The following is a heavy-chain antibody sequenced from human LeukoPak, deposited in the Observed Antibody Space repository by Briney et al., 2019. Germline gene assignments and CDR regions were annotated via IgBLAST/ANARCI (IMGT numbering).Heavy chain of an antibody. J-gene: IGHJ6*03. CDR3: ARDTAMMAKGRIYYYYYMDV. Sequence: GASVKVSCKASGYTFTGYYMHWVRQAPGQGLEWMGWINPNSGGTNYAQKFQGRVTMTRDTSISTAYMELSRLRSDDTAVYYCARDTAMMAKGRIYYYYYMDVWGKGTTVTVSS. CDR1: GYTFTGYY. D-gene: IGHD5-18*01. V-gene: IGHV1-2*02. CDR2: INPNSGGT.